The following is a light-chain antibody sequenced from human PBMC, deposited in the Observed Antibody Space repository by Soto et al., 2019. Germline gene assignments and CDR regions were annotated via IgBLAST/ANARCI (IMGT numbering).Light chain of an antibody. V-gene: IGLV1-47*02. J-gene: IGLJ3*02. Sequence: QSVLTQPPSASGTPGQRVTISCSGSSSNIGSNYVYWYQQLPGTAPKLLIYSNNQRPSGAPDRFSGSKSGTSASLAISGLRSEDEADYYCAAWDDSLSGPTWVFGGGTQRTVL. CDR1: SSNIGSNY. CDR2: SNN. CDR3: AAWDDSLSGPTWV.